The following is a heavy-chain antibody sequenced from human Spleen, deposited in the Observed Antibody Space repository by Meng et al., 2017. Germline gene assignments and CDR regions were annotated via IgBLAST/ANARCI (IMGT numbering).Heavy chain of an antibody. V-gene: IGHV3-23*01. CDR1: GFTFSNAW. CDR2: ISGSGGRT. D-gene: IGHD6-19*01. J-gene: IGHJ5*02. Sequence: GESLKISCAASGFTFSNAWMSWVRQAPGKGLEWVSTISGSGGRTYYADSVKGRFTISRDNSKNTVYLHMNGLRAEDTAVYYCAKEQKTSGWYFNNWFDPWRQGTLVTGSS. CDR3: AKEQKTSGWYFNNWFDP.